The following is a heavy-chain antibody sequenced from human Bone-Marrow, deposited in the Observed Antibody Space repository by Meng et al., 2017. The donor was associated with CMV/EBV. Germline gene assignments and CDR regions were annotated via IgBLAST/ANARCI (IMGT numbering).Heavy chain of an antibody. V-gene: IGHV3-21*01. CDR3: ARDREGQYYDFWSGYYRVFDY. D-gene: IGHD3-3*01. CDR1: SYS. Sequence: SYSMNGVRQDPGKGLEWVSSISSSSSYIYYADSVKGRFTISRDNAKNSLYLQMNSLRAEDTAVYYCARDREGQYYDFWSGYYRVFDYWGQGTLVTVSS. CDR2: ISSSSSYI. J-gene: IGHJ4*02.